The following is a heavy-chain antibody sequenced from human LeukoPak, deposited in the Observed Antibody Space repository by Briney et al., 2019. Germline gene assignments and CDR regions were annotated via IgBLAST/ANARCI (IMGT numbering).Heavy chain of an antibody. V-gene: IGHV4-34*01. D-gene: IGHD2-21*01. Sequence: SETLSLTCTVSDGAITGFSWSWIRQPPGKGLEWIGEINHSGSTNYNPSLKSRVTISVDTSKNQFSLKLSSVTAADTAVYYCARRDWRRPFDIWGQGTMVTVSS. CDR1: DGAITGFS. J-gene: IGHJ3*02. CDR2: INHSGST. CDR3: ARRDWRRPFDI.